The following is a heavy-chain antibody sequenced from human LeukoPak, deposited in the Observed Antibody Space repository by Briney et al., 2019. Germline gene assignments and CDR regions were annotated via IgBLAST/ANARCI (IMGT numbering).Heavy chain of an antibody. CDR2: TYYRSKWYN. J-gene: IGHJ5*02. CDR1: GDSVSSNSAA. D-gene: IGHD4-17*01. CDR3: ARDPQMTTDNWFDP. Sequence: SQTLSLTCAISGDSVSSNSAAWNWIRQSPSRGLEWLGRTYYRSKWYNDYAVSVKSRITINPDTSKNQFSLQPNSVTPEDTAVYYCARDPQMTTDNWFDPWGQGTLVTVSS. V-gene: IGHV6-1*01.